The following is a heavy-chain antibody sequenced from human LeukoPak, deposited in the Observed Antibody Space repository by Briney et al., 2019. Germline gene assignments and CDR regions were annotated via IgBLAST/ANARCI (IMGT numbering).Heavy chain of an antibody. Sequence: SETLSLTCTVSGGSISSYYWSWIRQPPGKGLEWIGYIYYSGSTNYNPSLKSRVTISVDTSKNQFSLKLSSVTAADTAVYYCARVSANPGYDFWSGYKDAFDIWGQGTMVTVSS. CDR1: GGSISSYY. V-gene: IGHV4-59*08. J-gene: IGHJ3*02. D-gene: IGHD3-3*01. CDR2: IYYSGST. CDR3: ARVSANPGYDFWSGYKDAFDI.